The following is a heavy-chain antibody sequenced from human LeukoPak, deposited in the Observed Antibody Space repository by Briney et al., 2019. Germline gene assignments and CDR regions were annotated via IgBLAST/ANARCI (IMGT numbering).Heavy chain of an antibody. J-gene: IGHJ4*02. V-gene: IGHV4-30-4*01. CDR1: GGSISSGDYY. D-gene: IGHD5-18*01. CDR2: IYYSGST. CDR3: ARVIRDTAMAYFDN. Sequence: PSETLSLTCTVSGGSISSGDYYWSWIRQPPGKGLEWIGYIYYSGSTYYNPSLKSRVTISVDTSKNQSSLKLSSVTAADTAVYYCARVIRDTAMAYFDNWGQGTLVTVSS.